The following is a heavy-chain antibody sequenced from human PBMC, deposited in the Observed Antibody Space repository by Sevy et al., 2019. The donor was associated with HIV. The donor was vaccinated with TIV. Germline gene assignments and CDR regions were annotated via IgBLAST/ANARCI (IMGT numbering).Heavy chain of an antibody. D-gene: IGHD2-8*02. V-gene: IGHV4-4*02. CDR3: ARDPGSCSGGVCSYYFDF. CDR2: VYHTGNT. CDR1: GDSISNNNW. J-gene: IGHJ4*02. Sequence: SETLSLTCAVSGDSISNNNWWSWVRQPPWKGMEWIGEVYHTGNTNYNPSLKSRVTISLDKSRNQFSLNLSSVTAADTAVYYCARDPGSCSGGVCSYYFDFWGQGTLVTVSS.